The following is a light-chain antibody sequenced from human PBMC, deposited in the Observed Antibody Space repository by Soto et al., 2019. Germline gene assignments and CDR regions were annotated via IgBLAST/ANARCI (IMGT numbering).Light chain of an antibody. J-gene: IGKJ4*01. CDR3: QQYYSTLT. V-gene: IGKV4-1*01. Sequence: DIVMTQSPDSLAVSLGERATVNCKSSQSLLYSSNSKNYLAWYQQKPGQPPKLLIYWASTRESGVPDRFSGSGSGTDFTLTNSSLHAEDGAVYYCQQYYSTLTFGGGTKVEIK. CDR2: WAS. CDR1: QSLLYSSNSKNY.